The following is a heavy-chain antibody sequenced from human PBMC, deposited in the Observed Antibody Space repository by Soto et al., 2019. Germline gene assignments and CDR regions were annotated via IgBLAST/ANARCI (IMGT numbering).Heavy chain of an antibody. Sequence: GGSLRLSCAASGFTFSSYSMNWVRQAPGKGLEWVSSISSSSSYIYYADSVKGRFTISRDNAKNSLYLQMNSLRAEDTAVYYCVRTPTTGTTSPNWYFDLWGRGTLVTVSS. CDR3: VRTPTTGTTSPNWYFDL. CDR1: GFTFSSYS. V-gene: IGHV3-21*01. J-gene: IGHJ2*01. CDR2: ISSSSSYI. D-gene: IGHD1-1*01.